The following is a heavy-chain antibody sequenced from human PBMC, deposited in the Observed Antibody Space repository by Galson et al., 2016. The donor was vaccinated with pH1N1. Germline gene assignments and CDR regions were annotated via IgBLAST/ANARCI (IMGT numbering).Heavy chain of an antibody. CDR3: ARVRSHSAMSGTFLF. CDR2: FIPMIDLT. V-gene: IGHV1-69*02. CDR1: GGTFVSYS. Sequence: SVKVSCKVSGGTFVSYSINWVRQAPGQGLEWMGRFIPMIDLTTYAPRFQGRVLITADKSTGTVYMELSSLRSDDTAIYYCARVRSHSAMSGTFLFWGQGTLVTVSS. J-gene: IGHJ1*01. D-gene: IGHD3-10*01.